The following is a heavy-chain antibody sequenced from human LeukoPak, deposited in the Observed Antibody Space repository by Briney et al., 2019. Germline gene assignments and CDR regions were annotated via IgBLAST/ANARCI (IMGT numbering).Heavy chain of an antibody. CDR3: ARSLTARDAFDI. D-gene: IGHD6-6*01. V-gene: IGHV3-21*04. CDR2: ITTSSNYI. J-gene: IGHJ3*02. Sequence: GGSLRLPCAASGFTFSSYSMNWVRQAPGKGLEWVSSITTSSNYIYYADSVKGRFAISRHNSKNTLYLQMNSLRAEDTAVYYCARSLTARDAFDIWGQGTMVTVSS. CDR1: GFTFSSYS.